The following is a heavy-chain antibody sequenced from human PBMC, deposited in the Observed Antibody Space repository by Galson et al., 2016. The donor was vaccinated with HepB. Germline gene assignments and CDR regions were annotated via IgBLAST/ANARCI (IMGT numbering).Heavy chain of an antibody. V-gene: IGHV4-59*02. CDR3: ARGAPNEVRYFDKGTFDI. D-gene: IGHD3-9*01. CDR2: LYSSGGS. CDR1: GDSVSGHY. Sequence: SETLSLTCSVSGDSVSGHYWNWVRQSPQKRLEWLGYLYSSGGSSYNPSLRGRVSISVDTSKNQFSLTLTSVTAADTAVYYCARGAPNEVRYFDKGTFDIWGQGKMVTVSS. J-gene: IGHJ3*02.